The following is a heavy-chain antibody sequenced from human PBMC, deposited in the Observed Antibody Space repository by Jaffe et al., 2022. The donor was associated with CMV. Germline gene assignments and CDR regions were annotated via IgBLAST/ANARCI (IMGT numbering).Heavy chain of an antibody. V-gene: IGHV3-73*01. CDR2: IRSKANSYAT. Sequence: EVQLVESGGGLVQPGGSLKLSCAASGFTFSGSAMHWVRQASGKGLEWVGRIRSKANSYATAYAASVKGRFTISRDDSKNTAYLQMNSLKTEDTAVYYCARDSAAAHYYYGMDVWGQGTTVTVSS. J-gene: IGHJ6*02. D-gene: IGHD6-13*01. CDR3: ARDSAAAHYYYGMDV. CDR1: GFTFSGSA.